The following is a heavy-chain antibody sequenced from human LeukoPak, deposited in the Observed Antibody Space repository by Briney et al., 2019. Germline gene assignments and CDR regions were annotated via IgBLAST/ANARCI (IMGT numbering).Heavy chain of an antibody. J-gene: IGHJ3*02. CDR3: AREGSYYDSSGRSFDAFDI. CDR2: INHSGST. CDR1: GGSFSGYY. Sequence: SETLSLTCAVYGGSFSGYYWSWIRQPPGKGLEWIGEINHSGSTNYNPSLKSRVTISVDTSKNQFSLKLSSVTAADTAVYYCAREGSYYDSSGRSFDAFDIWGQGTMVTVSS. D-gene: IGHD3-22*01. V-gene: IGHV4-34*01.